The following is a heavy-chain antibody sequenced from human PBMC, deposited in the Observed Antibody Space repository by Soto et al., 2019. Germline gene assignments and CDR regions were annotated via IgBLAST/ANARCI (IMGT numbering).Heavy chain of an antibody. J-gene: IGHJ5*01. D-gene: IGHD6-19*01. V-gene: IGHV4-34*01. CDR1: GGSFSGYY. Sequence: SETLSLTCAVYGGSFSGYYWSWIRQPPGKGLEWIGEINHSGSTNYNPSLKSRVTISVDTSKNQFSLKLSSVTAADTAVYYCARSSGWFDYWGQGTLVTVSS. CDR3: ARSSGWFDY. CDR2: INHSGST.